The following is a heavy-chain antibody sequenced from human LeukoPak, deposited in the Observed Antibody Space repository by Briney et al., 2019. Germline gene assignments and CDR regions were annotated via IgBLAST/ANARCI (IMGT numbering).Heavy chain of an antibody. CDR2: ISNSGDAT. D-gene: IGHD1-1*01. V-gene: IGHV3-23*01. J-gene: IGHJ4*02. CDR1: GFIFSNYA. Sequence: GSLRLSCAGSGFIFSNYAMSWVRQAPGQGLEWVSTISNSGDATFYVDAVKGRFTISRDNSKNTLYLQMYSLRAEDTAIYYCAKAPPYTKYFDYWGQGTLLTVSS. CDR3: AKAPPYTKYFDY.